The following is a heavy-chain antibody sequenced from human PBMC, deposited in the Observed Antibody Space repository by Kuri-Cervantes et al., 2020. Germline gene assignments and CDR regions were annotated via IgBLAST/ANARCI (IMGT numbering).Heavy chain of an antibody. D-gene: IGHD3-22*01. Sequence: GESLKISCAASGFTFSSYWMSWVRQAPGKGLEWVSSISSSSSYIYYADSVKGRFTMSRDNSKNTLYLQINSLRAEDTAVYFCVRDWEYDSSDSQLQSWGQGTLVTVSS. V-gene: IGHV3-21*04. CDR2: ISSSSSYI. CDR1: GFTFSSYW. J-gene: IGHJ5*02. CDR3: VRDWEYDSSDSQLQS.